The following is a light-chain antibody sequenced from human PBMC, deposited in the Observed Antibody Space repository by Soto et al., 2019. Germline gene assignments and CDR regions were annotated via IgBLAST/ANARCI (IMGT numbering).Light chain of an antibody. J-gene: IGKJ2*01. CDR1: QRISTW. Sequence: DIQMTQSPSTLSASVGDRVTITCRASQRISTWLAWYQQKPGKAPKLLIYGASTLESGVPSRFSGSGSGTEFTLTISSLQPDDFATYYCQQYNGYPYTFGQGTKLEIK. V-gene: IGKV1-5*01. CDR2: GAS. CDR3: QQYNGYPYT.